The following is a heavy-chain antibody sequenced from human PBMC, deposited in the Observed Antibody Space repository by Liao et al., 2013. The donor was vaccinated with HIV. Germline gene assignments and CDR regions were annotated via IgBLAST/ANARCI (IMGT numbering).Heavy chain of an antibody. CDR1: GGSTITSYY. CDR3: ARDTNFWSGSGGVDL. J-gene: IGHJ5*02. Sequence: QVQLEESGPGLVKPSETLSLTCTVSGGSTITSYYWSWIRQSPGKGLDWIGYIYYSGSTNYNPSLKSRVTISVDMSKNQFSLKLSSVTAADTAMYYCARDTNFWSGSGGVDLWGQGILVTVSP. CDR2: IYYSGST. V-gene: IGHV4-59*01. D-gene: IGHD3-3*01.